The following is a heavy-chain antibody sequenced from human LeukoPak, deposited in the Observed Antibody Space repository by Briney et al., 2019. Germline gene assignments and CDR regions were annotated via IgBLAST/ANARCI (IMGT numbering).Heavy chain of an antibody. J-gene: IGHJ4*02. V-gene: IGHV1-3*03. Sequence: ASVRVSCKASGYTFTSYGISWVRQAPGQRLEWMGWINAGNGNTKYSQEFQGRVTITRDTSASTAYMELSSLRSEDMAVYYCARGRSGIAAAALFDYWGQGTLVTVSS. D-gene: IGHD6-13*01. CDR3: ARGRSGIAAAALFDY. CDR2: INAGNGNT. CDR1: GYTFTSYG.